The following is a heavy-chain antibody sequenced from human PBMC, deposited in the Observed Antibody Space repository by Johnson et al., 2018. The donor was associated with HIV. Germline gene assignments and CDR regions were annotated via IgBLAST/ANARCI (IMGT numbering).Heavy chain of an antibody. Sequence: QVQLVGSGGGLVKPGGSLRLSCAASGFTFSDSYMAWIHQAPGKGLEWISYISGYGRTIYYADSVRGRFTISRDNAKNSLYLQMNSLRAEDTAVYYCARDYYDSGDQWAHVAFDVWGQGIMVTVSS. J-gene: IGHJ3*01. V-gene: IGHV3-11*04. CDR2: ISGYGRTI. CDR1: GFTFSDSY. CDR3: ARDYYDSGDQWAHVAFDV. D-gene: IGHD3-22*01.